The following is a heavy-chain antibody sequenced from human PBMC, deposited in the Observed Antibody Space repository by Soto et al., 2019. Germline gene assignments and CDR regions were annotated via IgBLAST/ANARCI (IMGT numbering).Heavy chain of an antibody. J-gene: IGHJ4*02. CDR2: IVVGSGNT. D-gene: IGHD4-4*01. CDR1: GFTFTSSA. V-gene: IGHV1-58*02. Sequence: ASVKVSCKASGFTFTSSAMQWVRQARGQRLEWIGWIVVGSGNTNYAQKFQERVTITRDMSTSTAYMELSSLRSEDTAVYYCAAVVDETVTTDYWGQGTLVTVSS. CDR3: AAVVDETVTTDY.